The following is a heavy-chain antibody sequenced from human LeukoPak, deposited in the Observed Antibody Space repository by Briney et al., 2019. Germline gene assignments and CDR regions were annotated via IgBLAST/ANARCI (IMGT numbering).Heavy chain of an antibody. CDR3: ARDRSVWFDP. V-gene: IGHV3-21*01. J-gene: IGHJ5*02. Sequence: GGSLRLSCAASGFTFSSYSMNWVRQAPGKGLEWVSSNSSSSSYIYYADSVKGRFTISRDNAKNSLYLQMNSLRAEDTAVYYCARDRSVWFDPWGQGTLVTVSS. CDR2: NSSSSSYI. CDR1: GFTFSSYS.